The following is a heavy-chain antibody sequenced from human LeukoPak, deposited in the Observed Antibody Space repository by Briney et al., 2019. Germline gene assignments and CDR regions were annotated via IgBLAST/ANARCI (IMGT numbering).Heavy chain of an antibody. D-gene: IGHD3-10*01. CDR1: DGSISSYY. V-gene: IGHV4-59*01. CDR3: ARDAPLIMGYYYMDV. Sequence: PSETLSLTCTVSDGSISSYYWSWIRQPPGKGLEWIGHIYDSGSTNYNPSLKSRVTISVDTSKNQFSLKLSSVTAADTAVYYCARDAPLIMGYYYMDVWGKGTTVTVSS. CDR2: IYDSGST. J-gene: IGHJ6*03.